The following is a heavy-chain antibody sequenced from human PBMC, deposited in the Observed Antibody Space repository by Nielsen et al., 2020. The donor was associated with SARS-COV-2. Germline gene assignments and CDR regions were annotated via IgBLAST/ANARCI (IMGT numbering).Heavy chain of an antibody. CDR3: ARDKPYSYYDSSGCFDY. V-gene: IGHV4-4*02. CDR1: GGSISSSNW. Sequence: SETLSLTCAVSGGSISSSNWWSWVRQPPGKGLEWIGEIYHSGSTNYNPSLKSRVTISVDKSKNQFSLKLSSVTAADTAVYYCARDKPYSYYDSSGCFDYWGQGTLVTVSS. J-gene: IGHJ4*02. CDR2: IYHSGST. D-gene: IGHD3-22*01.